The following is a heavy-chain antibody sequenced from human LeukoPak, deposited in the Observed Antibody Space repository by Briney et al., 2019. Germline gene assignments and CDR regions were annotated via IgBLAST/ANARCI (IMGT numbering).Heavy chain of an antibody. CDR2: IYYRGST. J-gene: IGHJ6*02. CDR3: ARGSTYYDSVWGSYRSSPYFHYGMGV. Sequence: SETLSLTCTVSGDSINNDNYYWRWIRQPPGKGREWVGYIYYRGSTYYNPTLKIRVTISADKSKNKFSLKVSSVTATDTAVYYCARGSTYYDSVWGSYRSSPYFHYGMGVWGQGTTVTVSS. CDR1: GDSINNDNYY. D-gene: IGHD3-16*02. V-gene: IGHV4-30-4*01.